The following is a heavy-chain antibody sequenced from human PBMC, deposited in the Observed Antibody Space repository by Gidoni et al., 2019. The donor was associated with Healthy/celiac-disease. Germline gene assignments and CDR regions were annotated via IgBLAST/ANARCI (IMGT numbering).Heavy chain of an antibody. CDR2: INPSGGST. J-gene: IGHJ6*02. Sequence: QVQLVQSGAEVKKPGASVKVSCKASGYTFTSSYMHWVRQAPGQGLEWMGIINPSGGSTSYAQKFQGRVTMTRDTSTSTVYMELSSLRSEDTAVYYCARDREWDFWSGLGHYGMDVWGQGTTVTVSS. CDR3: ARDREWDFWSGLGHYGMDV. V-gene: IGHV1-46*01. CDR1: GYTFTSSY. D-gene: IGHD3-3*01.